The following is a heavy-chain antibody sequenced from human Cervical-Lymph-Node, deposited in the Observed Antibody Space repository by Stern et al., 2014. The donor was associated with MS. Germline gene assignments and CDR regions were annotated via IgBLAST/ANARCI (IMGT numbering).Heavy chain of an antibody. V-gene: IGHV5-51*01. Sequence: EVQLVQSGPEVKRPGESLKISCQASGYTFTSYWIGWVRQMPGKGLEWIAIIFPGGSDIRYSPSFQRPVTISADKPSTTAYLQWTNLKASATAIYYCARQRYFDYWGQGTLVTVSS. CDR3: ARQRYFDY. CDR2: IFPGGSDI. CDR1: GYTFTSYW. J-gene: IGHJ4*02.